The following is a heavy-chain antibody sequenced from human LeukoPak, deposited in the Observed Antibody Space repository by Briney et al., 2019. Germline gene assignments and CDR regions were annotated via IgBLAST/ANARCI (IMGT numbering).Heavy chain of an antibody. CDR2: INPNSGGT. J-gene: IGHJ4*02. V-gene: IGHV1-2*06. CDR3: ARGGSYDFWSGYFYYFDY. CDR1: GYTFTGYY. D-gene: IGHD3-3*01. Sequence: ASVKVSCKASGYTFTGYYMHWLRQAPGQGLEWMGRINPNSGGTNYAQKFQGRVTMTRDTSISTAYMELSRLRSDDTAVYYYARGGSYDFWSGYFYYFDYWGQGTLATVSS.